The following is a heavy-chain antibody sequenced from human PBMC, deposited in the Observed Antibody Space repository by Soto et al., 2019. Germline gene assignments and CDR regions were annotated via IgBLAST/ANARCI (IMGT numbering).Heavy chain of an antibody. CDR3: AREKGGDCSSTSCETTGYDAFDI. CDR1: GGSISSYY. J-gene: IGHJ3*02. V-gene: IGHV4-59*01. D-gene: IGHD2-2*01. CDR2: IYYSGST. Sequence: SETLSLTCTVSGGSISSYYWSWIRQPPGKGLEWIGYIYYSGSTNYNPSLKSRVTISVDTSKNQFSLKLSSVTAADTAVYYCAREKGGDCSSTSCETTGYDAFDIWGQGTMVTVSS.